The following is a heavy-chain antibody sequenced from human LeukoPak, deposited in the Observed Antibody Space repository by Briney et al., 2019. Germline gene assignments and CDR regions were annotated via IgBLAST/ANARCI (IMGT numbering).Heavy chain of an antibody. V-gene: IGHV3-30*01. CDR1: GFTFSIHS. J-gene: IGHJ4*02. CDR3: ARQLYSNQYYFDY. D-gene: IGHD4-11*01. Sequence: GGSLRLSCAASGFTFSIHSMHWVRQAPGKGLEWVAVISSDGTNKYYADSVKGRFTISRDNSQNTLSLQVNSLRAEDTAVYYCARQLYSNQYYFDYWGPGTLVTVSS. CDR2: ISSDGTNK.